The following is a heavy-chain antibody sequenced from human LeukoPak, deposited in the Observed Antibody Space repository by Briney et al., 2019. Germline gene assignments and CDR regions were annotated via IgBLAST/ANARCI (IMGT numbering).Heavy chain of an antibody. CDR1: SFSLSTSGVG. D-gene: IGHD7-27*01. Sequence: SAPTLVTPTQTLTLSPTSTSFSLSTSGVGVVWISHPPRKPLDCLPLRYWNDDKHYIPSLKSRLTITKDTPKNQVVLTMTNMDPVDTATYYCAHRIRRGHWAFDYWGQGTLVTVSS. J-gene: IGHJ4*02. CDR2: RYWNDDK. V-gene: IGHV2-5*01. CDR3: AHRIRRGHWAFDY.